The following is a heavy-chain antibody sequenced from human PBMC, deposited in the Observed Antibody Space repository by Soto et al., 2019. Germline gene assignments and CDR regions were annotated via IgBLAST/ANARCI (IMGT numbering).Heavy chain of an antibody. CDR3: ARAAGRTPLDY. CDR1: GAPMTSDGYY. V-gene: IGHV4-31*03. J-gene: IGHJ4*02. D-gene: IGHD6-25*01. Sequence: VQLQESGPGLVRPSQTLSLTCTVSGAPMTSDGYYWSWIRQHPGKGLEWIGYIYKNGNAYYNPSLSSRPTISVDTSKNQFSLNLSSVTAADTAVYYCARAAGRTPLDYLGQGTLVTVSS. CDR2: IYKNGNA.